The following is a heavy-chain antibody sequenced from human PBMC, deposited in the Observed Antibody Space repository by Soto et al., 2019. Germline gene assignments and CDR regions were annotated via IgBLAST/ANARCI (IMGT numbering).Heavy chain of an antibody. J-gene: IGHJ6*02. D-gene: IGHD2-2*01. Sequence: QPGGSLRLSCVASGFIFNNYDMPGVRQVRGKGLEWVSAIGAADDPYYSVSVKGRFIVSRDNAQKSLYLQMNNLRAADTAVYFCARAYTGQLPRRGDYYYALDVWARGTTVTASS. CDR3: ARAYTGQLPRRGDYYYALDV. V-gene: IGHV3-13*05. CDR2: IGAADDP. CDR1: GFIFNNYD.